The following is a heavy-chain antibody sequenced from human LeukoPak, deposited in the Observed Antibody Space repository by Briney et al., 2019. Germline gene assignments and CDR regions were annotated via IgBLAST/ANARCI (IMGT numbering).Heavy chain of an antibody. CDR2: IYYSGST. CDR1: GGSISSGDYY. V-gene: IGHV4-30-4*08. Sequence: SETLSLTCTVSGGSISSGDYYWSWIRQPPGKGLEWIGYIYYSGSTYYNPSLKSRVTISVDTSKNQFSPKLSSVTAADTAVYYCARQDHYYYDSSGYYPWGQGTLVTVSS. CDR3: ARQDHYYYDSSGYYP. J-gene: IGHJ5*02. D-gene: IGHD3-22*01.